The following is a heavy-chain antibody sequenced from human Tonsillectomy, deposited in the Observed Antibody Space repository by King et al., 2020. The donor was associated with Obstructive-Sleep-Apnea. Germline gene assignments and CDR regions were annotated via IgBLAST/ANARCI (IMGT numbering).Heavy chain of an antibody. V-gene: IGHV5-10-1*01. CDR2: IDPSDSYT. CDR1: GYSFTSYW. D-gene: IGHD2-2*01. J-gene: IGHJ6*02. CDR3: ARARECQQKNYYYGMDV. Sequence: QLVQSGAEVKKPGESLRISCKGSGYSFTSYWISWVRQMPGKGLEWMGRIDPSDSYTNYSPSFQGHVTISADKSISTAYLQWSSLKASDTAMYYCARARECQQKNYYYGMDVWGQGTTVTVSS.